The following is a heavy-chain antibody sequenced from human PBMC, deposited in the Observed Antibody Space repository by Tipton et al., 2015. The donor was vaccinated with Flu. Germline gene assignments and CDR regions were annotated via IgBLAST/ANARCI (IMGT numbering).Heavy chain of an antibody. Sequence: SLRLSCAASGFTFSTYSMTWVRQTPGKGLDWVAHISSSGNTKYYAESMKGRFTISRDNARKSLHLQMSILRAEDTAVYYCAKGPTGSGFYYGMDVWGQGTTVTVSS. D-gene: IGHD3-10*01. CDR3: AKGPTGSGFYYGMDV. J-gene: IGHJ6*02. V-gene: IGHV3-48*04. CDR2: ISSSGNTK. CDR1: GFTFSTYS.